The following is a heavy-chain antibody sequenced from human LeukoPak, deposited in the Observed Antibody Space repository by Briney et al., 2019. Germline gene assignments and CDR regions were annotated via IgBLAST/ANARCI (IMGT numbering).Heavy chain of an antibody. D-gene: IGHD3-3*01. CDR3: AIFGSGVAFDY. V-gene: IGHV3-23*01. Sequence: GGSLRLSCAASGVTFSSYAMSWVRQAPGKGLEWVSAISGSGGSTYYANSVKGRFTISRDNSKNTLYLQMNSLRAEDTAVYYCAIFGSGVAFDYWGQGTLVTVSS. CDR2: ISGSGGST. CDR1: GVTFSSYA. J-gene: IGHJ4*02.